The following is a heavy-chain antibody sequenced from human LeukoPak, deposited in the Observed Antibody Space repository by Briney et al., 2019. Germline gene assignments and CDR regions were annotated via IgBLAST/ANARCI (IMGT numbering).Heavy chain of an antibody. CDR3: ARHRFGHLFDY. Sequence: RASETLSLTCTVSGDSISGYYWSWIRQPPGKGLEWIGYVYHTGHTHYSPSLKSRVTVSLDTSRNQVSLILSSVTAADTAVYYCARHRFGHLFDYWGQGTLVTVSS. D-gene: IGHD3-16*01. CDR1: GDSISGYY. CDR2: VYHTGHT. J-gene: IGHJ4*02. V-gene: IGHV4-59*01.